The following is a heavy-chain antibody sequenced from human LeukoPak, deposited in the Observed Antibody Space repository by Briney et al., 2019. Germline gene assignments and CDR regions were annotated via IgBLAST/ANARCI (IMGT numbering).Heavy chain of an antibody. CDR1: GGSISSYY. CDR2: IYTSGST. Sequence: SETQSLTCTVSGGSISSYYWSWIRQPAGKGLEWIGRIYTSGSTNYNPSLKSRVTMSVDTSKNQFSLKLSSVTAADTAVCYCARHGECYDSSGYYDYWGQGTLVTISS. CDR3: ARHGECYDSSGYYDY. D-gene: IGHD3-22*01. V-gene: IGHV4-4*07. J-gene: IGHJ4*02.